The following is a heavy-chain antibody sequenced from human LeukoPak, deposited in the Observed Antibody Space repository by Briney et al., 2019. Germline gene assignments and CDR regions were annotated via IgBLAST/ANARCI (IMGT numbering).Heavy chain of an antibody. D-gene: IGHD3-3*01. Sequence: GGSLRLSCAASGFTVSSNYMSWVRQAPGKGLEWVSAISGSGGSTYYADSVKGRFTISRDNSKNTLYLQMNSLRAEDTAVYYCAKDPGGDFWSGYSYYFDYWGQGTLVTVSS. CDR3: AKDPGGDFWSGYSYYFDY. CDR2: ISGSGGST. V-gene: IGHV3-23*01. CDR1: GFTVSSNY. J-gene: IGHJ4*02.